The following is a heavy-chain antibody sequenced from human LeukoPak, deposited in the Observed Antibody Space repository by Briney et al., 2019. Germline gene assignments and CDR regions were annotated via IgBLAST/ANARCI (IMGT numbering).Heavy chain of an antibody. CDR3: ARDRGHAYDSSGYFDY. CDR1: GGTFSSYA. Sequence: SVKVSFKASGGTFSSYAISWVRQAPGQGLEWMGRIIPIFGIANYAQKFQGRVTITADKSTSTVYMELSSLRSEDTAVYYCARDRGHAYDSSGYFDYWGQGTLVTVSS. D-gene: IGHD3-22*01. CDR2: IIPIFGIA. V-gene: IGHV1-69*04. J-gene: IGHJ4*02.